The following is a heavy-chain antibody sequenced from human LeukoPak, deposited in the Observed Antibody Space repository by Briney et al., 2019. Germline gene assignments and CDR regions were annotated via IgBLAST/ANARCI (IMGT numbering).Heavy chain of an antibody. D-gene: IGHD1-26*01. J-gene: IGHJ4*02. CDR2: INHSGST. Sequence: SETLSLTCAVYGGSFSGYYWSWIRQPPGKGLEWIGEINHSGSTNYNPSLKSRVTISVDTSKNQFSLKLSSVTAADTAVYYCARGVVGATSHFDYWGQGTLVTVSS. CDR3: ARGVVGATSHFDY. CDR1: GGSFSGYY. V-gene: IGHV4-34*01.